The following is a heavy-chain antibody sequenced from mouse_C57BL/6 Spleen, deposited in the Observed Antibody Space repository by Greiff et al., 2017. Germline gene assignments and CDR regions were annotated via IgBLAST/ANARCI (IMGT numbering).Heavy chain of an antibody. Sequence: VQLQQPGAELVKPGASVKLSCKASGYTFTSYWMQWVKQRPGQGLEWIGEIDPSDSYTNYNQKFKGKATLTVDTSSSTAYMQLSSLTSEDSAVYYCARVLYGNYPYYAMDYWGQGTSVTVSS. CDR3: ARVLYGNYPYYAMDY. CDR2: IDPSDSYT. J-gene: IGHJ4*01. V-gene: IGHV1-50*01. D-gene: IGHD2-1*01. CDR1: GYTFTSYW.